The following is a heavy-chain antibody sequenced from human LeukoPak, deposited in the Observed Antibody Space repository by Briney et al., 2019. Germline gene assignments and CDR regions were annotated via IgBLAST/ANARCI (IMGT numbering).Heavy chain of an antibody. CDR2: INPSGGST. CDR1: GYTFTSYG. CDR3: ARDRHSSSSYYYYYYMDV. V-gene: IGHV1-46*01. Sequence: ASVKVSCKASGYTFTSYGISWVRQAPGQGLEWMGIINPSGGSTSYAQKFQGRVTMTRDMSTSTVYMELSSLRSEDTAVYYCARDRHSSSSYYYYYYMDVWGKGTTVTVSS. D-gene: IGHD6-6*01. J-gene: IGHJ6*03.